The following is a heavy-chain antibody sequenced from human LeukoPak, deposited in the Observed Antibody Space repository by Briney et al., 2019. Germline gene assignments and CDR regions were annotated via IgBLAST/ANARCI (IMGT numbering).Heavy chain of an antibody. CDR1: GGSISNYY. D-gene: IGHD3-10*01. V-gene: IGHV4-59*08. Sequence: PSETLSLTCTVSGGSISNYYWSWIRQLPGKGLEWIGFISYSGSTNYNPSLKSRVTISVDTSKSQFSLKLSSVTAADTAVYYCARHYYGSGSYSVDFDYWGQGTLVTVSS. CDR2: ISYSGST. J-gene: IGHJ4*02. CDR3: ARHYYGSGSYSVDFDY.